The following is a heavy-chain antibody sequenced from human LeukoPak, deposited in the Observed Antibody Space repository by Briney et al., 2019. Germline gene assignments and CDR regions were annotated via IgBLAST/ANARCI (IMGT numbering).Heavy chain of an antibody. D-gene: IGHD3-3*01. V-gene: IGHV4-59*01. CDR3: ARVTRFLEWLPYMDV. CDR2: IYYSGST. Sequence: SQTLSLTCTVSGGSISSYYWSWIRQPPGKGLEWIGYIYYSGSTNYNPSLKSRVTISVDTSKNQFSLKLSSVTAADTAVYYCARVTRFLEWLPYMDVWGKGTTVTVSS. CDR1: GGSISSYY. J-gene: IGHJ6*03.